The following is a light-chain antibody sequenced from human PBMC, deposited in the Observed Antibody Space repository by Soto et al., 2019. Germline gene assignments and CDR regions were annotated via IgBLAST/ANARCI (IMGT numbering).Light chain of an antibody. J-gene: IGLJ1*01. Sequence: QSVLTQPASVSGSPGQSLTISCTGTSSDVGGYNYVSWYQHHPGKAPKLMIYDVSNRPSGVSNRFSGSKSCNTASLTISGLQPEDEADYYCSSYTTSNTRQIVLGTGTKVTVL. CDR3: SSYTTSNTRQIV. V-gene: IGLV2-14*03. CDR1: SSDVGGYNY. CDR2: DVS.